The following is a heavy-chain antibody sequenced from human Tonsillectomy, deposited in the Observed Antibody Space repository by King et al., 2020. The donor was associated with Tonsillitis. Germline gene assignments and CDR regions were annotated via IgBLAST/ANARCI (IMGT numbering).Heavy chain of an antibody. V-gene: IGHV3-21*01. CDR1: GFTFSSYS. Sequence: VQLVESGGGLVKPGGSLRLSCAASGFTFSSYSMNWVRQAPGKGLEWVSSISSSSSYIYYADSVKGRFTISRDNAKNSLYLQMNSLRAEDTAVYYCARDYCGGDCYSAGYHYWGQGTLVTVSS. CDR2: ISSSSSYI. CDR3: ARDYCGGDCYSAGYHY. J-gene: IGHJ4*02. D-gene: IGHD2-21*02.